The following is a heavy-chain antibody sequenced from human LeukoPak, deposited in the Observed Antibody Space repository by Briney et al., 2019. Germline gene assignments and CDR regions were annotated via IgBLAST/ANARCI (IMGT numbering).Heavy chain of an antibody. J-gene: IGHJ5*02. CDR2: IRSKAYGGTT. Sequence: GGSLRLSCTASGFTFGDYAMSWFRQAPGKGLEWVGFIRSKAYGGTTEYAASVKGRFTISRDDSKSIAYLQMNSLKTEDTAVYYCTRDLFEGDTHDYSKTNWFDPWGQGTLVTVSS. CDR1: GFTFGDYA. D-gene: IGHD4-11*01. V-gene: IGHV3-49*03. CDR3: TRDLFEGDTHDYSKTNWFDP.